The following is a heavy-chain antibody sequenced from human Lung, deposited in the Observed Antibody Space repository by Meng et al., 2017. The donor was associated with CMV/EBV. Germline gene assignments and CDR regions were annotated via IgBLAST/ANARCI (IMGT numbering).Heavy chain of an antibody. J-gene: IGHJ3*02. CDR3: ARNQPISDAFDI. CDR1: GFTVSTNF. V-gene: IGHV3-53*01. CDR2: MYSGGTT. Sequence: GEXXKISCAASGFTVSTNFMSWVRQAPGKGLEWVSLMYSGGTTYYADSVKGRFTISRDDSKNTLYLQMNSLRAEDTAVYYCARNQPISDAFDIWGQGTMVTVSS. D-gene: IGHD3-3*01.